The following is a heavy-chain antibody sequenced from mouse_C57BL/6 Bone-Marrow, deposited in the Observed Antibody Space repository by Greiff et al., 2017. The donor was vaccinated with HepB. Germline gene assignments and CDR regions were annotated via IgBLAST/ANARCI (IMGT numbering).Heavy chain of an antibody. Sequence: VQLQQSGAELVRPGASVTLSCKASGYTFTDYEMHWVKQTPVHGLEWIGAIDPETGGTAYNQKFKGKAILTADKSSSTAYMELRSLTSEDSAVYYCTGRWDYDGYFDVWGTGTTVTVSS. V-gene: IGHV1-15*01. CDR3: TGRWDYDGYFDV. D-gene: IGHD2-4*01. CDR2: IDPETGGT. J-gene: IGHJ1*03. CDR1: GYTFTDYE.